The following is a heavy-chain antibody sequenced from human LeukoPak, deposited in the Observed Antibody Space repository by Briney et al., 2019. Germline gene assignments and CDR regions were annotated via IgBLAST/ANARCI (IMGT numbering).Heavy chain of an antibody. CDR1: GYTFTSYG. D-gene: IGHD4-11*01. CDR3: AREIDDYYYFDY. J-gene: IGHJ4*02. V-gene: IGHV1-18*01. CDR2: ISAYNGNT. Sequence: ASVKVSCKASGYTFTSYGIGWVRQAPGQGLEWMGWISAYNGNTNYAQKLQGRVTMTTDTSTSTAYMELRSLRSDDTAVYYCAREIDDYYYFDYWGQGTLVTVSS.